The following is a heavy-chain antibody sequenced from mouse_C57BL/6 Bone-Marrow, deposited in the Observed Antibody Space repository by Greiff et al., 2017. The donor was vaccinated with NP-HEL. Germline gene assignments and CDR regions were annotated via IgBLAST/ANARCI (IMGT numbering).Heavy chain of an antibody. CDR1: GYSITSGYY. D-gene: IGHD2-5*01. CDR2: ISYDGSN. V-gene: IGHV3-6*01. J-gene: IGHJ2*01. CDR3: ARTYYSNYGHFDY. Sequence: EVKLMESGPGLVKPSQSLSLTCSVTGYSITSGYYWNWIRQFPGNKLEWMGYISYDGSNNYNPSLKNRISITRDTSKNQFFLKLNSVTTEDTATYYCARTYYSNYGHFDYWGQGTTLTVSS.